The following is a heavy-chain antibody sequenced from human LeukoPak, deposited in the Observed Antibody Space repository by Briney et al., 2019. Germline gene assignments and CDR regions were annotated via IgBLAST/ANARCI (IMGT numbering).Heavy chain of an antibody. CDR2: INHSGST. V-gene: IGHV4-34*01. D-gene: IGHD6-13*01. Sequence: SETLSLTCAVYGGSFSGYYWSWIRQSPGKGLEWIGEINHSGSTNYNPSLKSRVTISVDTSKNQFSLKLSSVTAADTAVYYCARGPYRYSSSWFRYFDLWGRGTLVTVSS. CDR3: ARGPYRYSSSWFRYFDL. J-gene: IGHJ2*01. CDR1: GGSFSGYY.